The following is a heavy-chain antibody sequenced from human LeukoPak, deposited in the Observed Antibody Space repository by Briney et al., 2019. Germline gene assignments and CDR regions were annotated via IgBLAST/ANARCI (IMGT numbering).Heavy chain of an antibody. V-gene: IGHV4-34*01. CDR3: ATLVVVAATLDY. CDR1: GGSFSGYY. CDR2: INHSGST. D-gene: IGHD2-15*01. Sequence: SETLSLTCAVYGGSFSGYYWSWIRQPPGKGLEWIGEINHSGSTNYNPSLKSRVTISVDTSKNQFSLKLSSVTAADTAVYYCATLVVVAATLDYWGQGTLVTVSS. J-gene: IGHJ4*02.